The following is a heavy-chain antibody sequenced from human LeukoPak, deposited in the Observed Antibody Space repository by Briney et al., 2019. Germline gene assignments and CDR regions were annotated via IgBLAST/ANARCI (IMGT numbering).Heavy chain of an antibody. Sequence: GGSLRLSCAASGFTFSSYWMNWVRQAPGKGLEWVANIKQDGSEKYYVDSVKGRFTISRDNAKNSLYLQMNGLRAEDTAVYYCARVPYQLPSHYYFDYWGQGTLVTVSS. CDR3: ARVPYQLPSHYYFDY. V-gene: IGHV3-7*01. D-gene: IGHD2-2*01. J-gene: IGHJ4*02. CDR1: GFTFSSYW. CDR2: IKQDGSEK.